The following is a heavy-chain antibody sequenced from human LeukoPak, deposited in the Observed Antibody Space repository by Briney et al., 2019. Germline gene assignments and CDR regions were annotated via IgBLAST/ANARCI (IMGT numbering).Heavy chain of an antibody. CDR1: GGTFSSYA. Sequence: SVKVSCKASGGTFSSYAISWVRQAPGQGLEWMGGIIPIFGTANYAQKFQGRVTITADESTSTAYMELSSLRSEDTAVYYCATAYFGRKGFFDYWGQGTLVTVSS. CDR2: IIPIFGTA. D-gene: IGHD2/OR15-2a*01. V-gene: IGHV1-69*13. CDR3: ATAYFGRKGFFDY. J-gene: IGHJ4*02.